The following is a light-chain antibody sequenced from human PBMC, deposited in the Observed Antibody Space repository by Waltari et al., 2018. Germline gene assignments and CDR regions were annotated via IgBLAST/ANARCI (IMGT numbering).Light chain of an antibody. J-gene: IGKJ3*01. CDR3: QQYNQWPPIT. CDR2: GAS. Sequence: DTVVTQSPDTLSVSPGERVTLSCGASQSVGSDLAWYQQKPGQAPRLLIYGASTRATGIPARFSGSGSGTEFTLTISSLQSEDLGVYYCQQYNQWPPITFGPGTKVEVK. V-gene: IGKV3-15*01. CDR1: QSVGSD.